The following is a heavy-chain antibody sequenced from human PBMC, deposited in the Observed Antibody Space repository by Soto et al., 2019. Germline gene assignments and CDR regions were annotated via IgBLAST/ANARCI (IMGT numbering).Heavy chain of an antibody. CDR2: ISAYNGNT. J-gene: IGHJ6*02. CDR1: GCTFTSYG. D-gene: IGHD3-10*01. V-gene: IGHV1-18*01. CDR3: ARAFFTGSGSYYYYYYGMDV. Sequence: ASVKVSCKASGCTFTSYGISWVRQAPGQGLEWMGWISAYNGNTNYAQKLQGRVTMTTDTSTSTAYVELRSLRSDDTAVYFFARAFFTGSGSYYYYYYGMDVWGQGTTVTVSS.